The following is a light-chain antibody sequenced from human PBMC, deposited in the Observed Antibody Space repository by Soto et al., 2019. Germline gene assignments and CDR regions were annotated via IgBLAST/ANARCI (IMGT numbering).Light chain of an antibody. CDR1: QSISSY. J-gene: IGKJ2*01. CDR2: AAS. V-gene: IGKV1-39*01. Sequence: DIQMTQSPSSLSASVGDRVTITCRASQSISSYLNWYQQKPGKAPKLLIYAASSLQSGVPSRFSGSGSGTDFTLPISSRQPEVFAIYYGQRVYGTPRIFGRGTRWEI. CDR3: QRVYGTPRI.